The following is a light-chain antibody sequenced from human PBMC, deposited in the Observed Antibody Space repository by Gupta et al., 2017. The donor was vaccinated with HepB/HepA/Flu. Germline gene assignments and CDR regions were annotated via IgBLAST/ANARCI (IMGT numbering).Light chain of an antibody. CDR2: DTS. CDR1: QSINNN. J-gene: IGKJ3*01. Sequence: ELVLTQSPATLSVSPGESATLSCRASQSINNNLAWYQQKPGQAPRLLIYDTSTRATGVPARFSGSGSGAEFTLTLSSLQSEDFAAYYCQEYNKWNRRFTFGPGTKVDIK. V-gene: IGKV3-15*01. CDR3: QEYNKWNRRFT.